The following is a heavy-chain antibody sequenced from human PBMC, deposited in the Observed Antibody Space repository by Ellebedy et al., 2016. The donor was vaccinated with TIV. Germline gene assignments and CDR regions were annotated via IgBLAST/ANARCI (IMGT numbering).Heavy chain of an antibody. J-gene: IGHJ4*02. D-gene: IGHD3-16*02. CDR2: ISSSGSST. V-gene: IGHV3-23*01. Sequence: GGSLRLXXAASGFTFSNYAMSWVRQAPGKGLEWVSAISSSGSSTYYADSVKGRFTISRDNSKNTLYLQMNSLRAEDTAVYYCAKVYIWGSYRHDYWGQGTLVTVSS. CDR1: GFTFSNYA. CDR3: AKVYIWGSYRHDY.